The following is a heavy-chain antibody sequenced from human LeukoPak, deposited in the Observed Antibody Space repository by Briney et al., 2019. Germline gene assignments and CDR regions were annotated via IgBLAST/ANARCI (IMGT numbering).Heavy chain of an antibody. CDR2: VDPEDGET. Sequence: GASVKVSCKASGYTFTDYYMHWVQQAPGKGLEWMERVDPEDGETIYAEKFQGRVTITADTSTDTAYMELSSLRSEDTAVYYCAPSLGTNDYWGQGTLVTVSS. D-gene: IGHD7-27*01. J-gene: IGHJ4*02. CDR3: APSLGTNDY. CDR1: GYTFTDYY. V-gene: IGHV1-69-2*01.